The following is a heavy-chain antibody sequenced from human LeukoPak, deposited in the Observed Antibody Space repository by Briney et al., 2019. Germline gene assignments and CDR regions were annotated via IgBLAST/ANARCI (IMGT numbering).Heavy chain of an antibody. V-gene: IGHV4-34*01. J-gene: IGHJ4*02. CDR2: INESGST. CDR3: AREDYGDYYRLFDY. D-gene: IGHD4-17*01. Sequence: SSETLSLTCAVYGGSFSGYYWSWIRQPPGKGLEWIGEINESGSTNYNPSLKSRVTISVDTSKNQLSLKLSSVTAADTAVYYCAREDYGDYYRLFDYWGQGTLVTVSS. CDR1: GGSFSGYY.